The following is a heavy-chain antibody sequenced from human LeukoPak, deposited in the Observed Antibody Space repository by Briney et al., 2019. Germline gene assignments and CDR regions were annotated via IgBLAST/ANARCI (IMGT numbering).Heavy chain of an antibody. D-gene: IGHD6-6*01. CDR1: GGSFSSGDYY. CDR3: ARSIAARRNRFDP. Sequence: SQTLSLTCTVSGGSFSSGDYYWSWIRQPPGKGLEWIGYIYYSGSTNYNPSLKSRVTISVDTSKNQFSLKLSSVTAADTAVYYCARSIAARRNRFDPWGQGTLVTVSS. J-gene: IGHJ5*02. CDR2: IYYSGST. V-gene: IGHV4-30-4*08.